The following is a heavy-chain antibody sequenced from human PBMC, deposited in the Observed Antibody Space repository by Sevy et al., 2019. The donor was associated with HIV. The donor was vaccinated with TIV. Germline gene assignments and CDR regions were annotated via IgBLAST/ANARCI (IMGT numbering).Heavy chain of an antibody. J-gene: IGHJ3*01. Sequence: GGSLRLSCAASGFTFSSYGMHWVRQAPGKGLEWLAVIWFDGSNKYYADSVKGRFTISRDIAKNTLHLQMNSLRAEDTAVYYCARRGNYYGDAFDFWGQGTVVTVSS. CDR1: GFTFSSYG. D-gene: IGHD3-10*01. CDR3: ARRGNYYGDAFDF. V-gene: IGHV3-33*01. CDR2: IWFDGSNK.